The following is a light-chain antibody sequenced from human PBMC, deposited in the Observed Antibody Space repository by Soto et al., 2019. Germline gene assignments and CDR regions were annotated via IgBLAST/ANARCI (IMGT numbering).Light chain of an antibody. Sequence: AIQMTQSPSSLSASVGDRVTITCRASQGIGNDVAWYQQKPEKAPKLLIYAASSLQSGVPSRFSGSGSGTDFTLTISSLQPEDFATYYCLQDYNFPYTFGQGTKLEIK. J-gene: IGKJ2*01. CDR2: AAS. CDR3: LQDYNFPYT. CDR1: QGIGND. V-gene: IGKV1-6*01.